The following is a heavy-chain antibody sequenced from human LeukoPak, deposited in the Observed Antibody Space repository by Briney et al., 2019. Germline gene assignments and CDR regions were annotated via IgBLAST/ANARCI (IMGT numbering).Heavy chain of an antibody. V-gene: IGHV3-74*01. Sequence: GGSLRLSCAASGFIFSSYWMHWVRQAPGKWLVWVSRTNGDGSSTTYADVVKGRFTISRDNAKNTLYLQMSSLRAEDTAVYYCTKKTPGNYPYDYWGQGTLVAVSP. J-gene: IGHJ4*02. CDR2: TNGDGSST. CDR1: GFIFSSYW. CDR3: TKKTPGNYPYDY. D-gene: IGHD3-22*01.